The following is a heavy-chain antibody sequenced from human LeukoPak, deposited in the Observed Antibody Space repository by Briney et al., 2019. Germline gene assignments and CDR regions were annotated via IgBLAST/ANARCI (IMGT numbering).Heavy chain of an antibody. CDR3: ARDKLGLGELSLYDQ. CDR2: INPNSGGT. V-gene: IGHV1-2*02. J-gene: IGHJ5*02. CDR1: GYTFTYYY. Sequence: ASVKVSCKASGYTFTYYYMHWVRQAPGQGLEWMGWINPNSGGTNYAQKFQGRVTMTRDTSISTAYMELSRLRSDDTAVYYCARDKLGLGELSLYDQWGQGTLVTVFS. D-gene: IGHD3-16*02.